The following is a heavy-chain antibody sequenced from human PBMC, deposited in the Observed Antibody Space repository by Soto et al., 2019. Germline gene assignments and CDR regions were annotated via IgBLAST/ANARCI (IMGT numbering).Heavy chain of an antibody. J-gene: IGHJ4*02. CDR3: SHGYEQYFES. Sequence: EVQLVESGGGLVKPGGSLRLSCAVSGFSLTNVWMNWVRQAPGKGLEWVGRIKSKADGGTTDYAAPVKGRFIISRDKSKNTLYLEMNSLKIEDTAVYYCSHGYEQYFESWGQGTLVTVSS. CDR2: IKSKADGGTT. V-gene: IGHV3-15*07. CDR1: GFSLTNVW. D-gene: IGHD5-18*01.